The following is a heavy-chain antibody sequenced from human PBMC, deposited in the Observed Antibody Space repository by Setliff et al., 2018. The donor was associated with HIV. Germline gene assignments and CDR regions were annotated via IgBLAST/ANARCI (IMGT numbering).Heavy chain of an antibody. CDR2: INPSGGST. CDR1: GYTFTSYY. J-gene: IGHJ6*03. Sequence: ASVKVSCKASGYTFTSYYMHWVRQAPGQGLEWMGTINPSGGSTSYAQKFQGRVTMTRDTSTSTVYMELSSLRSEDTAVYYCARFEGRDKRGYSYGAYYYYMDVWGKGTTVTVSS. V-gene: IGHV1-46*01. CDR3: ARFEGRDKRGYSYGAYYYYMDV. D-gene: IGHD5-18*01.